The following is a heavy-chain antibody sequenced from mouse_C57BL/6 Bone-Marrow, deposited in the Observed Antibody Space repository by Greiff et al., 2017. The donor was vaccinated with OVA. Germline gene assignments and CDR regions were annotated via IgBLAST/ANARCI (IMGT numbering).Heavy chain of an antibody. V-gene: IGHV7-3*01. Sequence: EVNLVESGGGLVQPGGSLSLSCAASGFTFTDYYMSWVRQPPGKALEWLGFIRNKANGYTTEYSASVKGRFTISRDNSQSILYLQMNALRAEDSATYYCARDGYYLYYAMDYWGQGTSVTVSS. CDR1: GFTFTDYY. D-gene: IGHD2-3*01. CDR2: IRNKANGYTT. CDR3: ARDGYYLYYAMDY. J-gene: IGHJ4*01.